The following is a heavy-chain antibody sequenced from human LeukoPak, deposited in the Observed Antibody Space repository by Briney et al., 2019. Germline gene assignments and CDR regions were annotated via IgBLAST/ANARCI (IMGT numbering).Heavy chain of an antibody. J-gene: IGHJ4*02. Sequence: GALVKVSCKASGGSFSSYAISWVRQAPGQGLEWMGGITPMFGTANYAQKFQGRVTMTTDTSTSTAYMELRSLRSDDTAVYYCAREKYYYDSSGYYSDVYYFDYWGQGTLVTVSS. CDR2: ITPMFGTA. CDR1: GGSFSSYA. D-gene: IGHD3-22*01. V-gene: IGHV1-69*05. CDR3: AREKYYYDSSGYYSDVYYFDY.